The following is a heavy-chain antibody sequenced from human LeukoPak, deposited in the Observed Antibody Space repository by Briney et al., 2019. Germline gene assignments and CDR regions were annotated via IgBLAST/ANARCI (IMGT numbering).Heavy chain of an antibody. D-gene: IGHD2/OR15-2a*01. V-gene: IGHV3-7*01. CDR3: ATISFYAFDH. CDR2: IKEDGSET. CDR1: GFTFSSYW. J-gene: IGHJ4*02. Sequence: GGSLRLSCAASGFTFSSYWMSWVRQAPGKGLEWVANIKEDGSETYYVDSVKGRFTISRDNAKNSLYLQMNSLRAEDTAVYYCATISFYAFDHWGQGTPVTVSS.